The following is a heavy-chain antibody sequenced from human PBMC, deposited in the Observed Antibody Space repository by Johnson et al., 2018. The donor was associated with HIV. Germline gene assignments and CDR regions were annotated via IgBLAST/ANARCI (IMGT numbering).Heavy chain of an antibody. J-gene: IGHJ3*02. CDR3: ARDLRIYSSSTIRGDAFDI. CDR2: ISYDGSNK. D-gene: IGHD6-13*01. Sequence: QVQLVESGGGVVQPGRSLRLSCAASGFTFSSYAMHWVRQAPGKGLEWVAVISYDGSNKYYADSVKGRFTISRDNSKNTLYLQMNSLRAEDTAGYYCARDLRIYSSSTIRGDAFDIWGQGTMVTVSS. V-gene: IGHV3-30*04. CDR1: GFTFSSYA.